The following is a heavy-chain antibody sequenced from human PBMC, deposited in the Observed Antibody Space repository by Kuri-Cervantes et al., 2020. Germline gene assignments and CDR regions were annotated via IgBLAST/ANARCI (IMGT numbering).Heavy chain of an antibody. V-gene: IGHV1-69*13. CDR1: GYTFTSYY. Sequence: SVKVSCKASGYTFTSYYMHWVRQAPGQGLEWMGGIIPIFGTANYAQKFQGRVTITADESTSTAYMELSSLRSEDTAVYYCAREGTGISSSSSMDVWGKGTTVTVSS. J-gene: IGHJ6*03. CDR2: IIPIFGTA. D-gene: IGHD6-6*01. CDR3: AREGTGISSSSSMDV.